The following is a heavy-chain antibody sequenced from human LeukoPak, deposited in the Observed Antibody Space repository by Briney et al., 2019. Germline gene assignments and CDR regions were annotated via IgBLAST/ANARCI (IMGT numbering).Heavy chain of an antibody. D-gene: IGHD5-24*01. J-gene: IGHJ4*02. Sequence: GGSLRLSCAASGFTFSAYSMNWVRQAPGKGLEWVSGIRADAVTTYYADSVKGRFIISRDNSKNTVYLQMNSLSAEDAAVYYCVKDDGWVQYANWGQGTLVTVSS. CDR2: IRADAVTT. CDR1: GFTFSAYS. CDR3: VKDDGWVQYAN. V-gene: IGHV3-23*01.